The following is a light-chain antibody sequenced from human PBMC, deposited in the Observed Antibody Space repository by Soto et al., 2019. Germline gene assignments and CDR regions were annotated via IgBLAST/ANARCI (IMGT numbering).Light chain of an antibody. J-gene: IGKJ5*01. CDR2: DAS. Sequence: DIRMTQSQSSLSASVGDTVTVSCQASQDIRTYVNWYQQKPGKAPKVLIYDASILETGVSSRFTGSGSGTHFTFTINNVQPEDVGIYYCQQYENLPVFGQGTRLEIK. CDR3: QQYENLPV. CDR1: QDIRTY. V-gene: IGKV1-33*01.